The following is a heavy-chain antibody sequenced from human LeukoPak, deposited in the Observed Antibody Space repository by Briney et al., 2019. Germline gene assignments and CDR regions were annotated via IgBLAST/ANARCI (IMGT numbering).Heavy chain of an antibody. CDR2: IYYSGST. V-gene: IGHV4-39*07. Sequence: PSESLSLTCNVSGGSISSSSYYWGWLRHPPGKGLEWFRSIYYSGSTYYNPSLKSRVTISVDTSKNQFSLKLGSVTAADTAVYYCARGVIDIVVVVDPTFDYWGQGTLVTVSS. D-gene: IGHD2-15*01. CDR3: ARGVIDIVVVVDPTFDY. CDR1: GGSISSSSYY. J-gene: IGHJ4*02.